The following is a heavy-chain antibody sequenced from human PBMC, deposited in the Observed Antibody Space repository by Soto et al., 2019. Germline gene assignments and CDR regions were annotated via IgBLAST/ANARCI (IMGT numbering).Heavy chain of an antibody. CDR1: GFTFSSYS. V-gene: IGHV3-23*01. D-gene: IGHD6-19*01. J-gene: IGHJ4*02. Sequence: GGSLILSCAASGFTFSSYSMSWVRQAPGKGLEWVSAISGSGGSTYYADSVKGQFTISRDNSKNTLYLQMNSLRAEDTAVYYCAKDITVAGTGRQYFDYWGQGTLVTV. CDR2: ISGSGGST. CDR3: AKDITVAGTGRQYFDY.